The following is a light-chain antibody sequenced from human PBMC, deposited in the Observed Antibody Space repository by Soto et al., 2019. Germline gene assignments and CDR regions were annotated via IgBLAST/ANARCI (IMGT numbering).Light chain of an antibody. J-gene: IGKJ5*01. CDR1: ESVSSK. V-gene: IGKV3-11*01. CDR2: DAS. Sequence: EIVMTQSPATLSVFPGERATLSCRASESVSSKLVWYQKKPGQAPRLLIHDASTRATGIPARFSGSGSGTDFTLTISSLEPEDFAVYYCQQRSNWPPDTFGQGTRLEIK. CDR3: QQRSNWPPDT.